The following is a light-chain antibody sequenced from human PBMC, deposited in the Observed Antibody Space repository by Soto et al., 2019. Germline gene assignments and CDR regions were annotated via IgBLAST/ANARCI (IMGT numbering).Light chain of an antibody. CDR2: GAS. CDR3: QQYNNWPLT. V-gene: IGKV3-20*01. J-gene: IGKJ4*01. Sequence: EIVLTQSPGTLSLSPGERITVSCRSSQSVSSSYLAWYQQKPGQAPRLLIYGASSRATGIPARFSGSGSGTDFTLTISSLQSEDFAVYYCQQYNNWPLTFGGGTNVDIK. CDR1: QSVSSSY.